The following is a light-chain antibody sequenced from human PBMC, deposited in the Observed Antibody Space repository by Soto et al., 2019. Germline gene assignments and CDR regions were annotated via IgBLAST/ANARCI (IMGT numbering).Light chain of an antibody. CDR2: DNT. V-gene: IGLV1-51*01. CDR3: ATWDGGLTPQGV. Sequence: QSVLSQPPSVSAAPGQRVTISCSGSSSNIGKYYVSWYQQVPGTAPTLLIYDNTQRPSGIPVRFSGSKSGTSATLAITGLQTGDEADYYCATWDGGLTPQGVFGTGTKVTVL. CDR1: SSNIGKYY. J-gene: IGLJ1*01.